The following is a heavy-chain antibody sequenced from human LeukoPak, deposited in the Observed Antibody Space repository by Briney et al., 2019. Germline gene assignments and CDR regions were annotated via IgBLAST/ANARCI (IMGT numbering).Heavy chain of an antibody. CDR2: INHSGST. Sequence: SETLSLTCAVYGGSFSGYDWSWIRQPPGKGLEWIGEINHSGSTNYNPSLKSRVTISVDTSKNQFSLKLSSVTAADTAVYYCARGAWGFYGSGKERDYFDYWGQGTLVTVSS. J-gene: IGHJ4*02. CDR3: ARGAWGFYGSGKERDYFDY. CDR1: GGSFSGYD. D-gene: IGHD3-10*01. V-gene: IGHV4-34*01.